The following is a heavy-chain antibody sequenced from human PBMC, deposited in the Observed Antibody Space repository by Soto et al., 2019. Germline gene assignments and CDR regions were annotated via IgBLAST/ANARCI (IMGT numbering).Heavy chain of an antibody. CDR3: AREYCSGGSSYCDY. CDR1: GGSISSYY. J-gene: IGHJ4*02. D-gene: IGHD2-15*01. CDR2: IYYSGST. Sequence: SETLSLTCTISGGSISSYYWSWIRQPPGKGLEWIGYIYYSGSTNYNPSLKSRVTISVDTSKNQFSLKLSSVTAADTAVYYCAREYCSGGSSYCDYWGQGTLATV. V-gene: IGHV4-59*01.